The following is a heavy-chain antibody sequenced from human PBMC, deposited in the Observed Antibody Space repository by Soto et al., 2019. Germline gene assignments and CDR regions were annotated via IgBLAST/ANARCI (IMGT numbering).Heavy chain of an antibody. Sequence: SETLSLTCSVSSDSMNSGGYYLSWIRQHPGKGLEWIGYIYSNGDTYYNPSLKSRVTISVDTSKNQFSLNLTSVTAADTAVYYCARRGGSSSGYYYYGMDVWGQGTTVTVSS. CDR1: SDSMNSGGYY. J-gene: IGHJ6*02. CDR3: ARRGGSSSGYYYYGMDV. CDR2: IYSNGDT. D-gene: IGHD6-6*01. V-gene: IGHV4-31*03.